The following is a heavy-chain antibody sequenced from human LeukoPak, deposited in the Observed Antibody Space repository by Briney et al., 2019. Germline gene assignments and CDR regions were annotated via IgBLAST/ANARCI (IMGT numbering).Heavy chain of an antibody. V-gene: IGHV1-18*01. Sequence: ASVTVSFKASGYTFTSYGISWVRQAPGQGLEWMGWISAYNGNTNYAQKLQGRVTMTTDTSTSTAYMELRSLRSDDTAVYYCARVAFGGVIANGNDYWGQGTLVTVSS. CDR2: ISAYNGNT. CDR1: GYTFTSYG. D-gene: IGHD3-16*02. J-gene: IGHJ4*02. CDR3: ARVAFGGVIANGNDY.